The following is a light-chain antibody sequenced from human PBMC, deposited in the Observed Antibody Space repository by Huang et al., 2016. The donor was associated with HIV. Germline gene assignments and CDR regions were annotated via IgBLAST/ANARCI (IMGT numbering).Light chain of an antibody. J-gene: IGKJ1*01. V-gene: IGKV4-1*01. Sequence: DIVMTQSPDSLAVSLGERATIHCVTSQSVLYPSNNRNHLAWYPQKPRQPPNLLIYWGATRESGVSDRFRGSGSATDFTLTIDNLQAEDVALYFCQQYYSIPGFGQGTDVEL. CDR2: WGA. CDR1: QSVLYPSNNRNH. CDR3: QQYYSIPG.